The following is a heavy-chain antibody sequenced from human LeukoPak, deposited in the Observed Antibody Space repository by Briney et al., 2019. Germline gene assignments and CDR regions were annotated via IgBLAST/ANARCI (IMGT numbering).Heavy chain of an antibody. Sequence: GASVKVSCKASGYTFTGYYMHWVRQAPGQGLEWMGWINPNSGGTNYAQKLQGRVTMTRDTSISTPYMEMSRLRSDDTAVYYCARLSSSWTGAFDIWGQGTMVTVSS. D-gene: IGHD6-13*01. CDR3: ARLSSSWTGAFDI. J-gene: IGHJ3*02. CDR1: GYTFTGYY. V-gene: IGHV1-2*02. CDR2: INPNSGGT.